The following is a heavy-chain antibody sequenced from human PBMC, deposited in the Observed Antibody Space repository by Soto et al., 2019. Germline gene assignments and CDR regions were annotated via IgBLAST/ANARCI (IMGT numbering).Heavy chain of an antibody. CDR2: ISAYNGNT. CDR3: ARVRFHAGPQEHYYYYMDV. J-gene: IGHJ6*03. CDR1: GYTFTSYG. D-gene: IGHD3-16*01. V-gene: IGHV1-18*01. Sequence: ASVKVSCKASGYTFTSYGISWVRQAPGQGLEWMGWISAYNGNTIYAQKLQGRVTMTTDTSTSTAYMELRSLRSDDTAVYYCARVRFHAGPQEHYYYYMDVWGKGTTVTVSS.